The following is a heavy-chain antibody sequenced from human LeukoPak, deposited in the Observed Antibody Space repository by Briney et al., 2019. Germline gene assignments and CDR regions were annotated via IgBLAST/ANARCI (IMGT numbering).Heavy chain of an antibody. V-gene: IGHV3-30*18. D-gene: IGHD5-24*01. CDR3: AKDLMDGYNFMPFDY. J-gene: IGHJ4*02. CDR1: GFTFSSYW. CDR2: ISYDGSNK. Sequence: GGSLRLSCAASGFTFSSYWMTWVRQAPGKGLEWVAVISYDGSNKYYADSVKGRFTISRDNSKNTLYLQMNSLRAEDTAVYYCAKDLMDGYNFMPFDYWGQGTLVTVSS.